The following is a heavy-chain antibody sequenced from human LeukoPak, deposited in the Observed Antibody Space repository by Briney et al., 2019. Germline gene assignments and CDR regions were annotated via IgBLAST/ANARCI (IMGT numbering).Heavy chain of an antibody. Sequence: SETLSLTCTVSGGSISSSSYYWGWIRQPPGKGLEWIGSIYYSGSTYYNPSLKSRVTISVDRSKNQLSLELTSVTAADTAVYYCARGVMAGAPWFDPWGQGTLVTVSS. CDR1: GGSISSSSYY. CDR3: ARGVMAGAPWFDP. V-gene: IGHV4-39*07. J-gene: IGHJ5*02. CDR2: IYYSGST. D-gene: IGHD3-16*01.